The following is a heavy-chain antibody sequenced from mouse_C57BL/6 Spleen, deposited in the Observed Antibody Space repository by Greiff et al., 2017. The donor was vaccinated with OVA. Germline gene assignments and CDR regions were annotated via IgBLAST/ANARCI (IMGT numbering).Heavy chain of an antibody. CDR1: GYTFTDYY. CDR3: ARKELFYAMDY. CDR2: INPNNGGT. Sequence: VQLQQSGPELVKPGASVMISCKASGYTFTDYYMNWVKQSHGKSLEWIGDINPNNGGTSYNQKFKGKATLTVDKSSSTAYMELRSLTSEDSAVYYCARKELFYAMDYWGQGTSVTVSS. V-gene: IGHV1-26*01. J-gene: IGHJ4*01.